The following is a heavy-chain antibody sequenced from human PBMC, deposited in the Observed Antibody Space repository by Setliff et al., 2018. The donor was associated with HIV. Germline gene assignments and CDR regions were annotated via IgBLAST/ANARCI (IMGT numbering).Heavy chain of an antibody. D-gene: IGHD3-16*01. CDR2: IIPIIGIT. CDR1: GGTFSSYA. CDR3: VKDRGRGNWLDP. V-gene: IGHV1-69*10. Sequence: ASVKVSCKASGGTFSSYAISWVRQAPGQGLEWMGGIIPIIGITNQAQKFQSRVTITADKSTNTAYMELSSLRSEDTAVYYCVKDRGRGNWLDPWGQGTLVTVSS. J-gene: IGHJ5*02.